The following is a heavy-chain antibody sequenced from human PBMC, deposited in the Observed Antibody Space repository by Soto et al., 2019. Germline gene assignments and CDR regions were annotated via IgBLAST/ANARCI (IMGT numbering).Heavy chain of an antibody. CDR1: VGSISSGNYY. Sequence: SETLSLTCTVSVGSISSGNYYWGWIRQPPGKGLEWIGSIYYSGSTYYNPSLKSRVTMSVDTSKNQFSLKLSSVTAADTAVYYCAGVDYYYYGMDVWGQGTTVTVSS. J-gene: IGHJ6*02. CDR2: IYYSGST. CDR3: AGVDYYYYGMDV. V-gene: IGHV4-39*01.